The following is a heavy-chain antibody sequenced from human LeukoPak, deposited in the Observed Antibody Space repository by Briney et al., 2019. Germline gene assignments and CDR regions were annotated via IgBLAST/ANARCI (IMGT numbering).Heavy chain of an antibody. J-gene: IGHJ4*02. V-gene: IGHV1-46*01. CDR1: GYSYTRYF. Sequence: GASVKVSCKASGYSYTRYFIHWVRQAPGKGLEWMGIIIPSDGSTSYAQKFQGRVTMTRDTSTSTVYMELSSLRSEDTAVYYCARGKVVTMVRGVIITYFDYWGQGTLVTVSS. CDR3: ARGKVVTMVRGVIITYFDY. D-gene: IGHD3-10*01. CDR2: IIPSDGST.